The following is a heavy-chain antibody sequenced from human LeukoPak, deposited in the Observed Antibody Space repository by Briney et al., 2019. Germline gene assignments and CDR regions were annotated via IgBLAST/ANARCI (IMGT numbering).Heavy chain of an antibody. D-gene: IGHD2-2*02. V-gene: IGHV4-34*01. CDR3: ARGRGGYCSSTSCYTVSSWFDP. J-gene: IGHJ5*02. Sequence: SETLSLTCAVYGGSFSGYYWSWIRQRPGKGLEWIGEINHSGSTNYNSSLKSRVTISVDTSKNQFSLKLSSVTAADTAVYYCARGRGGYCSSTSCYTVSSWFDPWGQGTLVTVSS. CDR2: INHSGST. CDR1: GGSFSGYY.